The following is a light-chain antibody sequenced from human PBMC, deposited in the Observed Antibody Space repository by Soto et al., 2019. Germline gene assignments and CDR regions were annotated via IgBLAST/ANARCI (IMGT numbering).Light chain of an antibody. CDR1: SSDIGAYNY. J-gene: IGLJ1*01. V-gene: IGLV2-11*01. CDR2: HVS. CDR3: CTDAGTYKV. Sequence: QSALNQPRSVSGSPGQSVTISCTGTSSDIGAYNYVSWYQQHPDKAPKLMIYHVSKRPSGVPDSFSGAKSGNAASLTISGLQAEDEADYYCCTDAGTYKVFGTGTQLNVL.